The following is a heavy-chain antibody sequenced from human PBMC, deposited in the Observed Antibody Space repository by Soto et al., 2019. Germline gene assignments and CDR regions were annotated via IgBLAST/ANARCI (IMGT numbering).Heavy chain of an antibody. J-gene: IGHJ5*02. V-gene: IGHV1-2*02. CDR3: ARDHIAAAGLDP. D-gene: IGHD6-13*01. Sequence: ASVKVSCKASGYTFTGYYMHWVRQAPGQGLEWMGWINPNSGGTNYAQKFQGRVTVTRDTSISTAYMELSRLRSDDTAVYYCARDHIAAAGLDPWGQGTLVTVSS. CDR2: INPNSGGT. CDR1: GYTFTGYY.